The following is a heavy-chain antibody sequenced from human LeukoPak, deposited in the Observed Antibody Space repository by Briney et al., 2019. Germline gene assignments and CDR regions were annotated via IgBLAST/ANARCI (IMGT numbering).Heavy chain of an antibody. V-gene: IGHV3-48*02. Sequence: PGGSLRLSCAASGFTFSSYSMNWVRQAPGKGLEWVSYISSSSSTIYYADSVKGRFTISRDNAKNSLYLQMNSLRDEDTAVYYCARATTLEVYSGSYYAFDYWGQGTLVTVSS. J-gene: IGHJ4*02. CDR3: ARATTLEVYSGSYYAFDY. CDR1: GFTFSSYS. D-gene: IGHD1-26*01. CDR2: ISSSSSTI.